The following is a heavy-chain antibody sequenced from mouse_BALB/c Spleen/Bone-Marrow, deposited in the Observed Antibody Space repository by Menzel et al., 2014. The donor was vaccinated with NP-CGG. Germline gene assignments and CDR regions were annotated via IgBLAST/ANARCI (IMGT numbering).Heavy chain of an antibody. CDR1: GYTFTSYT. V-gene: IGHV1-4*01. J-gene: IGHJ3*01. CDR3: ARERNWDSFAY. CDR2: INPSSGYT. D-gene: IGHD4-1*01. Sequence: VHLVESGAELARPGASVKMSCKASGYTFTSYTMHWVKQRPGQGLEWIGYINPSSGYTNYNQKFEDKATLTADKSSSTAYMQLSSLTSEDSAVYYCARERNWDSFAYWGQGTLVTVSA.